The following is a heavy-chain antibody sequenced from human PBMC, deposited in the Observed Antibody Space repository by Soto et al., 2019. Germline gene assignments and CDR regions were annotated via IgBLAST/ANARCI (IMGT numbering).Heavy chain of an antibody. J-gene: IGHJ5*02. CDR2: LYYGGST. V-gene: IGHV4-39*01. CDR1: GGSINSDDSF. Sequence: SSETLSLTCSVSGGSINSDDSFWGWVRQSPGKGLEWIGSLYYGGSTFYNPSLKSRVTISLDTSKNQFSLRLTSVTAADTAIYYCARQLPVGATSWFDPWGQGTLVTVSS. CDR3: ARQLPVGATSWFDP. D-gene: IGHD1-26*01.